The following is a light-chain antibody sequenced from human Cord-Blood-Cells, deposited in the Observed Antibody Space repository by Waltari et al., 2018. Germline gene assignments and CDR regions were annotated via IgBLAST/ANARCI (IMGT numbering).Light chain of an antibody. Sequence: QSVLTQPPSASGTPGQRVTISCSGSSSNIGRNYLYWYQQLPGTAPKLLIYRNNQRPSGVPDRFSGSKAGASASLAIGGLRSEDEADYYCAAWDDSLSGPVFGGGTKLTVL. V-gene: IGLV1-47*01. J-gene: IGLJ2*01. CDR3: AAWDDSLSGPV. CDR1: SSNIGRNY. CDR2: RNN.